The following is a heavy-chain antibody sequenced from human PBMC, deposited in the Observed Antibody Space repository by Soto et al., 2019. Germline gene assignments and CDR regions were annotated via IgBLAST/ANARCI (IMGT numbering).Heavy chain of an antibody. J-gene: IGHJ3*02. Sequence: QVQLVQSGAEVKKPGASVKVSCKASGYTFTSYDINWVRQATGQGLEWMGWMNPNSGNTGYAQKLQGRVNVTSNTSISTAYMELGSLRSEDTAVYYCATLGYSGYDFGAFDIWGQGTMVTVSS. CDR1: GYTFTSYD. V-gene: IGHV1-8*01. D-gene: IGHD5-12*01. CDR3: ATLGYSGYDFGAFDI. CDR2: MNPNSGNT.